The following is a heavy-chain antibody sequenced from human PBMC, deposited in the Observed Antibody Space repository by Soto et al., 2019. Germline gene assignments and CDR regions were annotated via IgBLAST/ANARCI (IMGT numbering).Heavy chain of an antibody. CDR3: AGTSSLQWYYMDV. J-gene: IGHJ6*03. V-gene: IGHV6-1*01. CDR2: TYYRSRRYN. D-gene: IGHD1-7*01. CDR1: GDSVSSNSAA. Sequence: SQTLSLTCVISGDSVSSNSAAWNWIRQSPSRGLEWLGRTYYRSRRYNDYAVSVRSRITVNPDTSKNQFSLHLNSVTPEDTAVYYCAGTSSLQWYYMDVWDKGTTVTVSS.